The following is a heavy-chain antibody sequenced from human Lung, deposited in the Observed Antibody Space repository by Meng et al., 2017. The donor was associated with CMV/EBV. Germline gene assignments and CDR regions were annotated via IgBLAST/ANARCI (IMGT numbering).Heavy chain of an antibody. CDR2: IKNTGDTI. CDR1: GFTFSRYE. J-gene: IGHJ1*01. V-gene: IGHV3-48*03. D-gene: IGHD1-26*01. Sequence: GESLKISCAASGFTFSRYEMSWVRQTPEKALEWIAYIKNTGDTIYYADSVKGRFIISRDNAKNSLYLQMNSLKAEDTAVYYCARGSGSNWAECVQFWGHGTLVTVSS. CDR3: ARGSGSNWAECVQF.